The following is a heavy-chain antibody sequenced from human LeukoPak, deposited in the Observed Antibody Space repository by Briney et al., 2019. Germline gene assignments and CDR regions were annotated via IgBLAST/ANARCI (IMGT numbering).Heavy chain of an antibody. V-gene: IGHV3-23*01. D-gene: IGHD6-25*01. CDR3: AKAGSSHGLFDY. J-gene: IGHJ4*02. CDR2: ISGSGGST. CDR1: GFTFSSYA. Sequence: PGGSLRLFCAACGFTFSSYAMSWVRQAPGKGLEWVSAISGSGGSTYYADSVEGRFTISRDNSKNALYLQMNSLRAEDTAVYYCAKAGSSHGLFDYWGQGTLVTVSS.